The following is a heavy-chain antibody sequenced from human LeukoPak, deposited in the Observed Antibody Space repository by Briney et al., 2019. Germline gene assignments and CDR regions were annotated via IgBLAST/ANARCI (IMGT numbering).Heavy chain of an antibody. D-gene: IGHD6-19*01. CDR2: ISGSGGST. V-gene: IGHV3-23*01. Sequence: GGSLRLSCAASGFTFSSYAMSWVRQTPGKGLEWVSAISGSGGSTYYADSVKGRFTISRDNSKNTLYLQMNSLRAEDTAVYYCAKDVEQWLVRRFDYWGQGTLVTVSS. CDR1: GFTFSSYA. J-gene: IGHJ4*02. CDR3: AKDVEQWLVRRFDY.